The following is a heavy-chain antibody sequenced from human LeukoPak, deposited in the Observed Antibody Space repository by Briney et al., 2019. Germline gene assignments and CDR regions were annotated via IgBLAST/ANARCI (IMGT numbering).Heavy chain of an antibody. V-gene: IGHV4-59*01. Sequence: PSETLSLTCTVSGGSISNYYWSWIRQPPGKGLEWIGYIYYSGITNYTPSLKSRVTMSVDTSNNQSSLKLSSVTAADTAVYYWARESGGWFDPWGQGTLVAVSS. D-gene: IGHD1-26*01. J-gene: IGHJ5*02. CDR1: GGSISNYY. CDR2: IYYSGIT. CDR3: ARESGGWFDP.